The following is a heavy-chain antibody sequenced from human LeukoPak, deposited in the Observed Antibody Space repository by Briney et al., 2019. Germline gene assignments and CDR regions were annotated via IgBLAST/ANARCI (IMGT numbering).Heavy chain of an antibody. Sequence: PSETLSLTCTVSGGSISSGSYYWSWIRQPAGKGLEWIGRIYTSGSTNYNPSLKSRVTISVDTSKNQFSLKLSSVTAADTAVYYCAHYCSSTSCNDAFDIWGQGTMVTVSS. D-gene: IGHD2-2*01. CDR3: AHYCSSTSCNDAFDI. V-gene: IGHV4-61*02. J-gene: IGHJ3*02. CDR1: GGSISSGSYY. CDR2: IYTSGST.